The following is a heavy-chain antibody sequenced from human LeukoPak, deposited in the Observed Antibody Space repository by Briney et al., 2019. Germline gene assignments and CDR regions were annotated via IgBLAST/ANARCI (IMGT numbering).Heavy chain of an antibody. J-gene: IGHJ4*02. CDR2: ISYDGSNK. CDR1: GFTFSSYG. V-gene: IGHV3-30*18. D-gene: IGHD3-3*01. Sequence: PGGSLRLSCAASGFTFSSYGMHWVRQAPGNGLEWVAVISYDGSNKYYADSGKGRFTISRDNSKNTLYLQMNSLRAEDTAVYYCAKDWYFWSCYFDYWGQGTLVTVSS. CDR3: AKDWYFWSCYFDY.